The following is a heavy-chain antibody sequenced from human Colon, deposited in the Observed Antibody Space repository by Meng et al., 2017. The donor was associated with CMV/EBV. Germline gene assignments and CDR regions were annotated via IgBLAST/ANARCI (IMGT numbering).Heavy chain of an antibody. CDR3: ARDSNLSGLAY. Sequence: QVQLGTSGPGRVKPSETLSLTSTVSGASITSYYWSWIRQPAGKGLEWIGRVYISGNTNYNPSLKSRVAMSIDTSKNQLSLNIRSVTAADTAVYYCARDSNLSGLAYWGQGTLVTVSS. CDR1: GASITSYY. D-gene: IGHD3-10*01. CDR2: VYISGNT. V-gene: IGHV4-4*07. J-gene: IGHJ4*02.